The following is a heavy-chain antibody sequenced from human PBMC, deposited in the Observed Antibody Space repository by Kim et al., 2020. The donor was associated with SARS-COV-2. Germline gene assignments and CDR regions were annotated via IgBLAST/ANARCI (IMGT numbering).Heavy chain of an antibody. Sequence: YSPSFQGQVTISADKSISTAYLQWSSLKASDTAMYYCARLGSGSEAFDIWGQGTMVTVSS. D-gene: IGHD1-26*01. V-gene: IGHV5-51*01. CDR3: ARLGSGSEAFDI. J-gene: IGHJ3*02.